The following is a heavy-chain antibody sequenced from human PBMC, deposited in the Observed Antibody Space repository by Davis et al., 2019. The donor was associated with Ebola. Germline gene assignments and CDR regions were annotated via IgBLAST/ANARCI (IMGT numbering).Heavy chain of an antibody. CDR3: ARDGNKEYYGMDV. J-gene: IGHJ6*02. CDR2: ISYHGSNK. Sequence: PGGSLRLSCAASGFTFNTYGMHWVRQAPGKGLDWVAVISYHGSNKNYADSVKGRFTISRDNSKNTLYLQMNSLRAEDTAVYYCARDGNKEYYGMDVWGQGTTVTVSS. D-gene: IGHD1/OR15-1a*01. V-gene: IGHV3-30*03. CDR1: GFTFNTYG.